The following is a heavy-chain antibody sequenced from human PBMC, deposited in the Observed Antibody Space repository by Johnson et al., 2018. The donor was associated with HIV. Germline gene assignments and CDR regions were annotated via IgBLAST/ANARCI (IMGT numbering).Heavy chain of an antibody. CDR2: IRYDGSNK. D-gene: IGHD1/OR15-1a*01. J-gene: IGHJ3*02. Sequence: QVQLVESGGGLVQPGRSLRLSCTASGFTFSSYGMHWVRQAPGKGLEWVAFIRYDGSNKYYADSVKGRFTISRDNSKNTLYLQMNSLRVEDTAVYYCAKGRIGTSSMRGGAFDMWGQGTMVIVSS. CDR1: GFTFSSYG. V-gene: IGHV3-30*02. CDR3: AKGRIGTSSMRGGAFDM.